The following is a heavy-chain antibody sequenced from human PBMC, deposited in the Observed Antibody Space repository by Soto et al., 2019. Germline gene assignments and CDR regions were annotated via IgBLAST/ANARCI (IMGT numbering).Heavy chain of an antibody. CDR3: ARDRWSDY. V-gene: IGHV1-2*02. CDR1: GYTFTAYY. J-gene: IGHJ4*02. D-gene: IGHD2-15*01. Sequence: ASVKVSCRASGYTFTAYYMHWVRQAPGQGLEWLGWINPNTGGADFAQKFQGRVAMTRDTSISTVYMELSRLRPDDTAVYYCARDRWSDYWGQGTLVTVSS. CDR2: INPNTGGA.